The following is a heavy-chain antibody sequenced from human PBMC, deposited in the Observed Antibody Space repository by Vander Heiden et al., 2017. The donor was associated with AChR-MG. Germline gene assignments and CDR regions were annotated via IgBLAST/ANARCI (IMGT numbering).Heavy chain of an antibody. J-gene: IGHJ5*02. CDR1: GFTFSSYG. CDR3: ARPYCSSTSCYGWFDP. V-gene: IGHV3-33*01. D-gene: IGHD2-2*01. Sequence: QVQLVASGGGVVQPGRSLRLSCAASGFTFSSYGMHWVRQAPGKGLEWVAVIWYDGSNKYYADSVKGRFTISRDNSKNTLYLQMNSLRAEDTAVYYCARPYCSSTSCYGWFDPWGQGTLVTVSS. CDR2: IWYDGSNK.